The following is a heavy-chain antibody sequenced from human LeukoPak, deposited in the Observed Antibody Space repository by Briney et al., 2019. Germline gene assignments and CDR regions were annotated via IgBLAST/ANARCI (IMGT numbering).Heavy chain of an antibody. CDR2: ISDEGSNK. Sequence: PGKSLRLSCAASGFTFSNYGMHWIRQAPGKGLEWVAVISDEGSNKYYADSVKGRFTISRDNSKNTLYLQMNSLRAEDTAVYYCAKSGTVVVTAILRYFDYWGQGTLVTVSS. V-gene: IGHV3-30*18. J-gene: IGHJ4*02. D-gene: IGHD2-21*02. CDR3: AKSGTVVVTAILRYFDY. CDR1: GFTFSNYG.